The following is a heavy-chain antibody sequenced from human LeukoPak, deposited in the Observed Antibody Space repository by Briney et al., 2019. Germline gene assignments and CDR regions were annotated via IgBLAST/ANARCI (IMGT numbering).Heavy chain of an antibody. CDR3: ARAVRGGADTY. Sequence: PGGSLRLSCAASGFTFSSYNMNWVRQAPGKGPEWLANINQAGSVQNYVDSVRGRFTISRDNAKNSLFLQMNSLRAEDTAVYYCARAVRGGADTYWGQGTLVAVSS. CDR2: INQAGSVQ. D-gene: IGHD3-10*01. V-gene: IGHV3-7*04. CDR1: GFTFSSYN. J-gene: IGHJ4*02.